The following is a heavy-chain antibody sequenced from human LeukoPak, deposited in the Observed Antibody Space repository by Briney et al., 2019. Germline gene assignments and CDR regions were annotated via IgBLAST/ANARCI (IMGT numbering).Heavy chain of an antibody. J-gene: IGHJ4*02. D-gene: IGHD6-6*01. Sequence: ESGPTLVKPTQTLTLTCTFSGFSLSTSGVGVGWIRQPPGKALEWLALIYWNDDKRYSPSLESRLTITKDTSKNQVVLTMTNMDPVDTATYYCARSGSSLSLDFWGQGTLVTVSS. V-gene: IGHV2-5*01. CDR1: GFSLSTSGVG. CDR3: ARSGSSLSLDF. CDR2: IYWNDDK.